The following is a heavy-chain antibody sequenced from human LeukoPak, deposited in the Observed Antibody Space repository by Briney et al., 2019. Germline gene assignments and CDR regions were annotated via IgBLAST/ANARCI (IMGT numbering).Heavy chain of an antibody. Sequence: QPGRSLRLSCAASGFTLNSYAMHWVRQAPGKGLEWVAVISSDGSNNYYADSVKGRFTISRDNSENTLFLQVNSLRAEDTAVYYCARDRYRSGWYGDFDCWGQGTLVTVSS. CDR2: ISSDGSNN. V-gene: IGHV3-30-3*01. J-gene: IGHJ4*02. CDR1: GFTLNSYA. D-gene: IGHD6-19*01. CDR3: ARDRYRSGWYGDFDC.